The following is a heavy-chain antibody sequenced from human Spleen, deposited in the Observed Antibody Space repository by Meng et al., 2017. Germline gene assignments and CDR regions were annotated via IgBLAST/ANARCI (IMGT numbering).Heavy chain of an antibody. V-gene: IGHV1-69*01. CDR1: GGTFSSYA. D-gene: IGHD3-3*01. CDR2: IIPSFGTA. CDR3: ARGLSKYYDFWSGYNNWFDP. J-gene: IGHJ5*02. Sequence: SVAGVKKPGDSGKVSCKAAGGTFSSYAISWVRQAPGQGLEWMGGIIPSFGTANYAQKFQGRVTITADESTSTAYMELSSLRSEDTAVYYCARGLSKYYDFWSGYNNWFDPWGQGTLVTVSS.